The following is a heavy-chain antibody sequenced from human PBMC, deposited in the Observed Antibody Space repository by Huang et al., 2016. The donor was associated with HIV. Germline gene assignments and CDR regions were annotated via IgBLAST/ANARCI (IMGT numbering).Heavy chain of an antibody. V-gene: IGHV3-30*03. D-gene: IGHD5-12*01. J-gene: IGHJ4*02. Sequence: QVQLVESGGGVVQPGRSLRLSCAASGFTFSSYGMHWVRQAPGKGLEWVAVISYDGSNKYDADSVKGRFTISRDNSKNTLYLQMNSRRAEDTAVYYCASGREMATIFRRLLHSAQFDYWGQGTLVTVSS. CDR2: ISYDGSNK. CDR3: ASGREMATIFRRLLHSAQFDY. CDR1: GFTFSSYG.